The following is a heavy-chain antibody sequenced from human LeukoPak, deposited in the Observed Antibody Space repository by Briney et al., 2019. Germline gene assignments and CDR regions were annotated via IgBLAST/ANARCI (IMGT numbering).Heavy chain of an antibody. J-gene: IGHJ6*03. Sequence: PARSLRLSCAASGFSFNSYSVIWVRQAPGKGLEWVSSISSTSSYIFYAASLKGRFTISRDNAKNSLYLQMNSLRAEDTAVYYCARFGGGSCSGSSCYDYYVDVWGKGTTVTVSS. D-gene: IGHD2-2*01. CDR1: GFSFNSYS. CDR2: ISSTSSYI. CDR3: ARFGGGSCSGSSCYDYYVDV. V-gene: IGHV3-21*01.